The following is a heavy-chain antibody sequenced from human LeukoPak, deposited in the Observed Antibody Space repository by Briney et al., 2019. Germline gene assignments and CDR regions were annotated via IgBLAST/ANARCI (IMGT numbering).Heavy chain of an antibody. V-gene: IGHV4-4*07. CDR3: ARGYCSSTSCYLLDY. CDR2: IYTSGST. CDR1: GGSISSYY. J-gene: IGHJ4*02. Sequence: SETLSLTCTVSGGSISSYYWSWIRQPAGKGLEWIGRIYTSGSTNYNPSLKSRVTMSVDTSKNQFSLKLSSVTAADTAVCYCARGYCSSTSCYLLDYWGQGTLVTVSS. D-gene: IGHD2-2*01.